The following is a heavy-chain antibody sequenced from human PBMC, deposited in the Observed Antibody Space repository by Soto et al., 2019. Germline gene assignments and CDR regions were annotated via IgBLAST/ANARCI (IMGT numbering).Heavy chain of an antibody. D-gene: IGHD3-3*01. CDR3: ARGGHDFWSGPFDY. CDR2: IDASGST. CDR1: DGCISTYY. V-gene: IGHV4-4*07. J-gene: IGHJ4*02. Sequence: PSETLALTCTVCDGCISTYYCNWIRQPAGKGLEWIGRIDASGSTDYDPSLKSRVTMSVDTSKNQFSLRLSSVTAADTAVYYCARGGHDFWSGPFDYWGQGAQVTV.